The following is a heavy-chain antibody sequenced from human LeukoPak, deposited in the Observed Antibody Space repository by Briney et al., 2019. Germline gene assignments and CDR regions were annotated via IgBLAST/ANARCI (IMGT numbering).Heavy chain of an antibody. J-gene: IGHJ4*02. D-gene: IGHD3-9*01. Sequence: HPGGSLRLSCAASGFTFNSYWMHWVRQAPGKGLEYVSAISANGDNTYYASSVRGRFTISRDNSRNTVYLQMGSLRAEDVAVYFCARSPDYHIINTLAYWGQGALVTVSS. CDR3: ARSPDYHIINTLAY. V-gene: IGHV3-64*01. CDR2: ISANGDNT. CDR1: GFTFNSYW.